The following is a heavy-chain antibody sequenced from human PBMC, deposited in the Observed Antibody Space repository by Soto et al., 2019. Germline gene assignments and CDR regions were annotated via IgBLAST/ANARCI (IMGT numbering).Heavy chain of an antibody. CDR1: GGTFSSYA. D-gene: IGHD2-15*01. V-gene: IGHV1-69*12. CDR2: IIPIFGTA. J-gene: IGHJ4*02. CDR3: ARESRYCTGGSCYFLPGIDY. Sequence: QVQLVQSGAEVKKPGSSVKVSCKASGGTFSSYAISWVRQAPGQGLEWMGGIIPIFGTANYAQKFQGRVTITAEESTSTAFMELRSLRSEHTAVYYCARESRYCTGGSCYFLPGIDYWGQGTLVTVSS.